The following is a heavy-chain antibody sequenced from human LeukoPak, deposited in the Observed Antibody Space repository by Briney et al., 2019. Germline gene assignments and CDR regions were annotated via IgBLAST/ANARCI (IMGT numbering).Heavy chain of an antibody. CDR3: ARASFPRGYSYGNWYFDL. J-gene: IGHJ2*01. CDR1: GYTFTSYG. V-gene: IGHV1-69*06. CDR2: IIPIFGTA. D-gene: IGHD5-18*01. Sequence: GASVKVSCKASGYTFTSYGISWVRQAPGQGLEWMGGIIPIFGTANYAQKFQGRVTITADKSTSTAYMELSSLRSEDTAVYYCARASFPRGYSYGNWYFDLWGRGTLVTVSS.